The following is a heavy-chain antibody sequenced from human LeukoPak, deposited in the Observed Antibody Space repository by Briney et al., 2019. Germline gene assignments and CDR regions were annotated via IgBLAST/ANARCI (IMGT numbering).Heavy chain of an antibody. CDR2: ISSSSSTI. J-gene: IGHJ3*02. CDR1: GFTFSSYS. D-gene: IGHD6-19*01. V-gene: IGHV3-48*04. CDR3: ARVSVASIAVAATYDFGRDALDI. Sequence: PGGSLRLSCAASGFTFSSYSMNWVRQAPGKGLEWVSYISSSSSTIYYADSVKGRFTISRDNAKNSLYLQMNSLRAEDTAVYYCARVSVASIAVAATYDFGRDALDIWGQGTMVTVSS.